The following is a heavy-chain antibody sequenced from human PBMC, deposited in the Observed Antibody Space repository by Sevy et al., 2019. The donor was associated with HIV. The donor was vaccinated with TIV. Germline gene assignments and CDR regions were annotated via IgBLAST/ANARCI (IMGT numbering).Heavy chain of an antibody. V-gene: IGHV1-18*01. J-gene: IGHJ5*02. Sequence: ASVKVSCKAFGYVFASYVISWLRQAAGQGLEWMGWISPFSGDTKYAQKFQGRVTMTTDTSTATDYMEERSLRSDDTAVYYCAGDKERLPKLPARWFDPWGQGTLVTVSS. CDR3: AGDKERLPKLPARWFDP. CDR2: ISPFSGDT. D-gene: IGHD6-25*01. CDR1: GYVFASYV.